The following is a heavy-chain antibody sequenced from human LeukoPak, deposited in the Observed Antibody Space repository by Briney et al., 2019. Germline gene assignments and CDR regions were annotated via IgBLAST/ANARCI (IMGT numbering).Heavy chain of an antibody. Sequence: PGGSLRLSCAASGFTFSSYGMHWVRQAPGKGLEWVAVISYDGSNKFYADSVKGRFTISRDNSKNTLYLQMNSLRAEDTAVYYCAKSDRSGYYNWFDPWGQGSLVTVSS. CDR2: ISYDGSNK. CDR3: AKSDRSGYYNWFDP. J-gene: IGHJ5*02. CDR1: GFTFSSYG. V-gene: IGHV3-30*18. D-gene: IGHD3-3*01.